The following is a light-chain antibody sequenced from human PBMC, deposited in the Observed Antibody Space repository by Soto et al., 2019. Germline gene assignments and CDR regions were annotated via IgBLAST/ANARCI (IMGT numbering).Light chain of an antibody. J-gene: IGKJ5*01. Sequence: EIVLTQSPATLSLSPGERSTLSCRASQSLSTYLAWYQQKPGQAPRLLIYTISTRATGVPDRFSGSKSGTDFTLTIRGLEPEDAAVYYCQQYGSSPITFGQGTRLEIK. CDR2: TIS. CDR1: QSLSTY. V-gene: IGKV3-20*01. CDR3: QQYGSSPIT.